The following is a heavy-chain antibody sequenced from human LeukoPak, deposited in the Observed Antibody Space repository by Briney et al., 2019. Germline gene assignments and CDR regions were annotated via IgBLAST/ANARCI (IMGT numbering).Heavy chain of an antibody. D-gene: IGHD3-22*01. CDR3: ARDLSYYYDSSGFDY. CDR2: ISSSSSYI. J-gene: IGHJ4*02. V-gene: IGHV3-21*01. CDR1: GFTFSSYS. Sequence: GGSLRLSCAASGFTFSSYSMNWVRQAPGKGLEWVSSISSSSSYIYYADSVKGRFTISRDNAKNSLYLQMNSLRAEDRAVYYCARDLSYYYDSSGFDYWGQGTLVTVSS.